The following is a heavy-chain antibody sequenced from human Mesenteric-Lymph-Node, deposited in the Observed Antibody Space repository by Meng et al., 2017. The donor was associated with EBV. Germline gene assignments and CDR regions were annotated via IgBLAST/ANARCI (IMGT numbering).Heavy chain of an antibody. J-gene: IGHJ4*02. V-gene: IGHV3-11*01. CDR3: AGHYDYISP. D-gene: IGHD3-16*01. Sequence: VWRGECGGGLVKAGGSLVLSLVASGFTFSDYYMSWSRQAPVKGLEWISYISDSGSTVYYADSVKGRFTISRDNARDTLYLQMNSLRAEDTAVYYCAGHYDYISPWGQGTLVTVSS. CDR1: GFTFSDYY. CDR2: ISDSGSTV.